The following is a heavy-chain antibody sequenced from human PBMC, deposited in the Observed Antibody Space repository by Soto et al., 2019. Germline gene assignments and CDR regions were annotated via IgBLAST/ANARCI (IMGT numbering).Heavy chain of an antibody. Sequence: GGSLRLSCVASGLTINTYSMMWVRQAPGKGLEWVSSISSSSSYIYYADSVKGRFTISRDNAKNSLYLQMNSLRAEDTAVYYCARDLYYYASSGFNYWGQGTLVTSPQ. J-gene: IGHJ4*02. CDR3: ARDLYYYASSGFNY. V-gene: IGHV3-21*01. CDR2: ISSSSSYI. CDR1: GLTINTYS. D-gene: IGHD3-22*01.